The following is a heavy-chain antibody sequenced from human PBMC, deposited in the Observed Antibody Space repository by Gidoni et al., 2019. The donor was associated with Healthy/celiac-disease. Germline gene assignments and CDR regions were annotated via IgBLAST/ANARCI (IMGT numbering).Heavy chain of an antibody. CDR1: RGTFSSYA. V-gene: IGHV1-69*01. J-gene: IGHJ4*02. D-gene: IGHD3-3*01. CDR3: ARVAEAALLESFDY. CDR2: VIPIFGTA. Sequence: QVQLVQSGAEVQKPGSSVKVSCKASRGTFSSYAISWVRQAPGQGLEWMGGVIPIFGTANYAQKFQGRVTITADESTSTAYMELSSLRSEDTAVYYCARVAEAALLESFDYWGQGTLVTVSS.